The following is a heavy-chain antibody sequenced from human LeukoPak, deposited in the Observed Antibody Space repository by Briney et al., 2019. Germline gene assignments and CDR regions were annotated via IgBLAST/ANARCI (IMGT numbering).Heavy chain of an antibody. Sequence: GGSLRLSCAASGFTFSSYGMHWVRQAPGKGLEWVANIKPDGSVKSYVDSVKGRFTISRDNAKKSLYLEMNSLRAEDTAVYYCASPLLESGGNIHFGLWGRGTLVTVSS. D-gene: IGHD4-23*01. V-gene: IGHV3-7*05. J-gene: IGHJ2*01. CDR2: IKPDGSVK. CDR1: GFTFSSYG. CDR3: ASPLLESGGNIHFGL.